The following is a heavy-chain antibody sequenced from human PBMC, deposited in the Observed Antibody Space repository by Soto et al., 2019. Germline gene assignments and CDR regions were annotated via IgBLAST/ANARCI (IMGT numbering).Heavy chain of an antibody. CDR2: INVVGSER. J-gene: IGHJ3*02. Sequence: EVQLVESGGGLVQPGGSLRLPCEVSGVTFSNFWLTWVIQAPGKGLEWVANINVVGSERYSVESVKGLCTISTDNAKNSLYLEINSLRAEDTAVYYCARGRSNAFDICGQGTMVTVSS. V-gene: IGHV3-7*04. CDR3: ARGRSNAFDI. CDR1: GVTFSNFW.